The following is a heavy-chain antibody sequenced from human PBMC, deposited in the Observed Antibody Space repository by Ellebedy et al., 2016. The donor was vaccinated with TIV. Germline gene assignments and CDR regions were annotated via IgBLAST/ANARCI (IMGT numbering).Heavy chain of an antibody. Sequence: GGSLRLXCTASGFPFSSYAMSWVRQAPGKGLQWVSAISGSGANTYYADSVKGRFTISKDTSKNTLGLQMNSLRAEDTAIYYCAKDLGKGGGSVFEYWGQGTLVTVSS. CDR2: ISGSGANT. CDR3: AKDLGKGGGSVFEY. J-gene: IGHJ4*02. D-gene: IGHD6-25*01. V-gene: IGHV3-23*01. CDR1: GFPFSSYA.